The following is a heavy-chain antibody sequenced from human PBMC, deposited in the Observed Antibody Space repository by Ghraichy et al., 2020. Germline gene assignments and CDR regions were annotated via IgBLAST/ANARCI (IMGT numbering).Heavy chain of an antibody. CDR1: GFTFSSYW. D-gene: IGHD3-22*01. CDR3: ARDLGANYYDSSGYALFGY. V-gene: IGHV3-7*03. J-gene: IGHJ4*02. CDR2: IKQDGSEK. Sequence: GGSLRLSCAASGFTFSSYWMSWVRQAPGKGLEWVANIKQDGSEKYYVDSVKGRFTISRDNAKNSLYLQMNSLRAEDMAVYYCARDLGANYYDSSGYALFGYWGQGTLVTVSS.